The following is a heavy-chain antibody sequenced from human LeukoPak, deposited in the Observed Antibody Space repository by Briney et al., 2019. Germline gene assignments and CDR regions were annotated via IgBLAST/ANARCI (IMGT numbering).Heavy chain of an antibody. Sequence: PGGSLRLSCAASGFTFSSYWMSWVRQAPGKGLEWVANIKQDGSEKYYVDSVKGRFTISRDNAKNSLYLQMNSLRAEDAAVYYCAREQGYSSSWYTGYYYYYMGVWGKGTTVTVSS. CDR1: GFTFSSYW. J-gene: IGHJ6*03. D-gene: IGHD6-13*01. CDR2: IKQDGSEK. V-gene: IGHV3-7*01. CDR3: AREQGYSSSWYTGYYYYYMGV.